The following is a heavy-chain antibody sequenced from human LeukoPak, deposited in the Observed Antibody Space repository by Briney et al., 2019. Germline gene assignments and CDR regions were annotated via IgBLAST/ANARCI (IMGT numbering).Heavy chain of an antibody. CDR2: INPSGST. V-gene: IGHV4-34*01. CDR3: ARDHRGGLPPY. CDR1: GGSFSGYY. J-gene: IGHJ4*02. Sequence: SETLSLTCAVYGGSFSGYYWSWIRQSPWKGLEWIGEINPSGSTNYNPSLKGRVTMSVDTSNNQFSLKLSSVTAADTAVYYCARDHRGGLPPYWGQGTLVTVSS. D-gene: IGHD3-16*01.